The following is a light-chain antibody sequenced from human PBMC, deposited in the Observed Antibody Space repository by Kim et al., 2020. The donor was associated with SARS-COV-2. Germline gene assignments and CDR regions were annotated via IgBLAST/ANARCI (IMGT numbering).Light chain of an antibody. CDR1: SSNIGNNY. J-gene: IGLJ3*02. CDR3: GTWDSSLSGGV. Sequence: GQRVTISCSGSSSNIGNNYVSWYQQFPGTAPKLLIYDNNKRPSGIPDRFSGSKSGTSATLDITGLQTGDEADYYCGTWDSSLSGGVFGGGTQLTVL. V-gene: IGLV1-51*01. CDR2: DNN.